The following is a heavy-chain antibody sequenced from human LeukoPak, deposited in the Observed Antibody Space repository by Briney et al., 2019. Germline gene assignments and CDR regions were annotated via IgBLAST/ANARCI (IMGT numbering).Heavy chain of an antibody. CDR3: ARLNDYGDYGVDY. CDR1: GGSISSYY. CDR2: ICYSGST. D-gene: IGHD4-17*01. J-gene: IGHJ4*02. Sequence: SETLSLTCTVSGGSISSYYWSWIRQPPGKGLEWIGYICYSGSTNYNPSLKSRVTISVDTSKNQFSLKLSSVTAADTAVYYCARLNDYGDYGVDYWGQGTLVTVSS. V-gene: IGHV4-59*01.